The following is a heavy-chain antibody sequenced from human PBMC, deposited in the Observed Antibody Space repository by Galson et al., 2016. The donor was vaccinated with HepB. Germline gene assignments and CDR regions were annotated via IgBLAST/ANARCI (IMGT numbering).Heavy chain of an antibody. CDR2: LSWDAFHI. Sequence: SLRLSCAASGFAFDDSIMHWVRQAPGQGLEWVSLLSWDAFHIYYADSVKGRFTVTRDNSKNSLYLQMNSLPTEDSALYYCATGDLQGFDGLDVWGQGTAVTVSS. J-gene: IGHJ6*02. CDR1: GFAFDDSI. V-gene: IGHV3-43*01. D-gene: IGHD3-3*01. CDR3: ATGDLQGFDGLDV.